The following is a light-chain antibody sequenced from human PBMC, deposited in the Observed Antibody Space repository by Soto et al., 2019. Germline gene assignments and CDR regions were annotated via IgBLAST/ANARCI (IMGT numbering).Light chain of an antibody. CDR2: DVT. J-gene: IGLJ1*01. Sequence: QSALTQPASVSGSPGQSITISCTGSNSDVGTYDYVSWYQQHPGKTPKLIIYDVTNRPSGVSSRFSGSNSGHTASLTISGLQPEDEADYYCLSYINYNTYGFGTGTKVTVL. V-gene: IGLV2-14*01. CDR3: LSYINYNTYG. CDR1: NSDVGTYDY.